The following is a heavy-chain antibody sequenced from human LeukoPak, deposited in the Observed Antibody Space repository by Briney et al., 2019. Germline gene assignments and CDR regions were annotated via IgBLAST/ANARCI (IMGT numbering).Heavy chain of an antibody. CDR2: IYYSGST. J-gene: IGHJ4*02. CDR1: GGSMSSYY. V-gene: IGHV4-59*01. D-gene: IGHD6-6*01. CDR3: ATTGYSSSSFDY. Sequence: SETLSLTCIVSGGSMSSYYWSWIRQPPGKGLEWIGYIYYSGSTNYNPSLKSRVTISVDTSKNQFSLKLRSVTAADTAVYYCATTGYSSSSFDYWGQGTLVTVSS.